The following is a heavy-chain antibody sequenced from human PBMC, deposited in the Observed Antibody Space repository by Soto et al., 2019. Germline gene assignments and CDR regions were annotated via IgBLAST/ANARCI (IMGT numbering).Heavy chain of an antibody. J-gene: IGHJ4*02. CDR1: GYTFTRYY. V-gene: IGHV1-46*01. D-gene: IGHD6-19*01. CDR3: ARVSRSNPEYSSGWYLDY. CDR2: INLSGGST. Sequence: ASVKVSCKASGYTFTRYYMHWVRQAPGQGLEWMGIINLSGGSTGYAQKFQGRVTMTMDTSTSTVYMVLSSLRSEDTAAYYCARVSRSNPEYSSGWYLDYWGQGTLVTVSS.